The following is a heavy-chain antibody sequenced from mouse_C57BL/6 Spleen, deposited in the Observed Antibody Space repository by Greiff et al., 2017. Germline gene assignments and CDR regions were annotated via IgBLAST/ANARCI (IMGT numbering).Heavy chain of an antibody. V-gene: IGHV3-1*01. CDR1: GYSITSGYD. CDR2: ISYSGST. D-gene: IGHD3-3*01. CDR3: AREGTGYFDY. Sequence: ESGPGMVKPSQSLSLTCTVTGYSITSGYDWHWIRHFPGNKLEWMGYISYSGSTNYNPSLKSRISITHDTSKNHFFLKLNSVTTEDTATYYCAREGTGYFDYWGQGTTLTVSS. J-gene: IGHJ2*01.